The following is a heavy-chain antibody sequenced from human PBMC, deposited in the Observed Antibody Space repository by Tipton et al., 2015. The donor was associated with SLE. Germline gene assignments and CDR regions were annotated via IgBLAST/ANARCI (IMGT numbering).Heavy chain of an antibody. CDR2: ISRSGNT. J-gene: IGHJ6*03. CDR1: GGSFGDYD. CDR3: ARGVAGYYYFYYLDM. Sequence: GLVKPSETVSLTCTVFGGSFGDYDWSWIRQSPGKGLEWIGEISRSGNTNYNPSLKSRVTVSLDTSNNHFSLMLTSVTAADTAVYYCARGVAGYYYFYYLDMWGEGTTVTVSS. D-gene: IGHD6-19*01. V-gene: IGHV4-34*01.